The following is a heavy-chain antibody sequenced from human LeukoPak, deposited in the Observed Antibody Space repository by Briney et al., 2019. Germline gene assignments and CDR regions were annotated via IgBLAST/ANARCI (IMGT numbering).Heavy chain of an antibody. Sequence: GASVKVSCKASGYTFTGYYMHWVRQAPGQGLEWMGWINPNSGGTNYAQKFQGRVTMTRDTSISTAYMELSRLRSDDTAVYYCARGLRKGDTYYYGSGSYYRAPEGAFDIWGQGTMVTVSS. CDR3: ARGLRKGDTYYYGSGSYYRAPEGAFDI. V-gene: IGHV1-2*02. J-gene: IGHJ3*02. D-gene: IGHD3-10*01. CDR2: INPNSGGT. CDR1: GYTFTGYY.